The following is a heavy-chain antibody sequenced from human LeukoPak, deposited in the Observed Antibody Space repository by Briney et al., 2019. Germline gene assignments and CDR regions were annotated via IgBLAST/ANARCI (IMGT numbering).Heavy chain of an antibody. D-gene: IGHD2-2*01. Sequence: ASVKASCKASGYTFTSYDINWVRQATGQGLEWMEWINPNSGGTNCAQKFQGRITMTRDTSISTAYMELSRLRSDDTAVYYCARDEKDIVVVPAAMPGFDPWGQGTLVTVSS. CDR3: ARDEKDIVVVPAAMPGFDP. V-gene: IGHV1-2*02. CDR2: INPNSGGT. CDR1: GYTFTSYD. J-gene: IGHJ5*02.